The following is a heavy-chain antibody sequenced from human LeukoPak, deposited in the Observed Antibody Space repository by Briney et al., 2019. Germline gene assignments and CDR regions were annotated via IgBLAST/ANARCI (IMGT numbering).Heavy chain of an antibody. CDR3: ARDGGIVGATALDY. D-gene: IGHD1-26*01. J-gene: IGHJ4*02. Sequence: SETLSLTCAVSGGSIGSSNWWSWVRQPPGKGLEWIGEIYHSGSTNYNPSLKSRVTISVDKSKNQFSLKLSSVTAADTAVYYCARDGGIVGATALDYWGQGALVTVSS. CDR1: GGSIGSSNW. V-gene: IGHV4-4*02. CDR2: IYHSGST.